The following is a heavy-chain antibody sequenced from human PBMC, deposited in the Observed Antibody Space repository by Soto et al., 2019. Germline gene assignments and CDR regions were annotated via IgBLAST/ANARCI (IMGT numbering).Heavy chain of an antibody. CDR3: ARDVECRSNGSLGNIVEY. CDR1: GFTFSNYG. V-gene: IGHV3-30*03. J-gene: IGHJ4*02. Sequence: QVQLVESGGGVVQPGRSLRLSCAASGFTFSNYGMHWVRQAPGKGLEWVAIMSSDGRNKYYADSVKGRFTISRDDSKNTLYVQMVSLRIGNTAVYSCARDVECRSNGSLGNIVEYWGQGTVVNVSS. CDR2: MSSDGRNK. D-gene: IGHD2-15*01.